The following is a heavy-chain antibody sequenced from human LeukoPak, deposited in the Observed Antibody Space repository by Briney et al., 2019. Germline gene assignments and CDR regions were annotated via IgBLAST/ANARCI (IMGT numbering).Heavy chain of an antibody. CDR3: ATYKYDYVWGNQHFDY. CDR2: INYRGST. CDR1: NASTSSNTYY. J-gene: IGHJ4*02. V-gene: IGHV4-39*07. Sequence: SETLSLTCTVSNASTSSNTYYRAWIRQPPGKGLEYIGSINYRGSTYYNPSLKSRVTLSVDTSKNQFSLKLNSVTAADTAVYYCATYKYDYVWGNQHFDYWGQGTLVAVSS. D-gene: IGHD3-16*01.